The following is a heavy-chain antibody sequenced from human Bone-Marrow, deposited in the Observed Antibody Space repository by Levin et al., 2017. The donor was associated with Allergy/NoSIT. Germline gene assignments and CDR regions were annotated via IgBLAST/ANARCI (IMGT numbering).Heavy chain of an antibody. CDR1: GFIFLNYP. CDR2: ISHDGSDK. D-gene: IGHD1-1*01. J-gene: IGHJ6*02. Sequence: GGSLRLSCSASGFIFLNYPMHWVRRVRQAPGQGLEWLAVISHDGSDKHYADSVEGRFTISRDNSKQTVYLEMSSLRVEETGIYYCAMDFGNWPEHGMDVWGQGTTVTVSS. V-gene: IGHV3-30*03. CDR3: AMDFGNWPEHGMDV.